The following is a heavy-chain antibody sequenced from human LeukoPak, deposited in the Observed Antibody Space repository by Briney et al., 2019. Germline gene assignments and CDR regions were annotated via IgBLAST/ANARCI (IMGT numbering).Heavy chain of an antibody. CDR3: ARGVDCGGDCYPGSDAFDI. V-gene: IGHV4-59*08. D-gene: IGHD2-21*02. CDR2: IYYSGST. Sequence: SETLSLTCTVSGGSISSYYWSWIRQPPGKGLEWIGYIYYSGSTNYNPSLKSRVTISVDTSKNQFSLKLSSVTAADTAVYYCARGVDCGGDCYPGSDAFDIWGQGTMVTVSS. CDR1: GGSISSYY. J-gene: IGHJ3*02.